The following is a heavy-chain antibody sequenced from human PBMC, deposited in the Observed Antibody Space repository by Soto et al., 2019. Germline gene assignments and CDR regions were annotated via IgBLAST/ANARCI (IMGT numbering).Heavy chain of an antibody. J-gene: IGHJ5*02. CDR3: ARENYYGSGSHKYNWFDP. CDR2: INHSGST. CDR1: GGSFSGYY. D-gene: IGHD3-10*01. V-gene: IGHV4-34*01. Sequence: ASETLSLTCAVYGGSFSGYYWSYIRQPPGKGLEWIGEINHSGSTTYNPSLRSRVTMSVDTSKNQFSLKPSSVTAADTAVYYCARENYYGSGSHKYNWFDPWGQGTLVT.